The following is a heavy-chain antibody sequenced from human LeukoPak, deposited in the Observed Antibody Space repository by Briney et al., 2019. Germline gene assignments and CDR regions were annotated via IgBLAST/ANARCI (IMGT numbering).Heavy chain of an antibody. Sequence: SETLSLTCTVSGGSISSGGYYWNWIRQHPGKGLEWIGYIYYSGSTYYNPSLKSRVTISVDTSKNQFSLKLSSVTAADTAVYYCARGSFVTAPFDYWGQGTLVTVSS. CDR1: GGSISSGGYY. J-gene: IGHJ4*02. V-gene: IGHV4-31*03. CDR3: ARGSFVTAPFDY. CDR2: IYYSGST. D-gene: IGHD1-20*01.